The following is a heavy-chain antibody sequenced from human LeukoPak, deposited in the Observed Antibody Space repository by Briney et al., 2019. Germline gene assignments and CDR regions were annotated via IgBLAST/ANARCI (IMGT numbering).Heavy chain of an antibody. V-gene: IGHV4-39*01. CDR3: ARPIAAAGKAHFDY. Sequence: SSETLSLTCTVSGGSISSSSYYWGWIRQPSGKGLEWIVSIYYSGSTYYNPSLKSRVTISVDTSKNQFSLKLSPVTAADTAVYYCARPIAAAGKAHFDYWGQGTLVTVSS. D-gene: IGHD6-13*01. CDR2: IYYSGST. J-gene: IGHJ4*02. CDR1: GGSISSSSYY.